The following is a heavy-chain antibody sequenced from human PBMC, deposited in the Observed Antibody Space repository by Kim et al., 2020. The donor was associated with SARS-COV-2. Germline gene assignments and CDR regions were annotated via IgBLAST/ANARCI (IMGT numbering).Heavy chain of an antibody. D-gene: IGHD3-10*01. CDR1: GGSMTSYY. CDR3: ARLEGPYGSVSFFTAYYYG. J-gene: IGHJ6*01. V-gene: IGHV4-59*01. Sequence: SETLSLTCTVSGGSMTSYYWTWIRQPPGKGLEWTGFVYYSGATYYNPSLESRVTMSVDTSKNQLSMRLRSMTTADTAVYYCARLEGPYGSVSFFTAYYYG. CDR2: VYYSGAT.